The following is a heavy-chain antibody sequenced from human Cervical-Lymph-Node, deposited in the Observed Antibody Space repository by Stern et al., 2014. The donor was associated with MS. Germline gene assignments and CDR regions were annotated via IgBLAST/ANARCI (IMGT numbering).Heavy chain of an antibody. Sequence: QVQLLQPGAEVKTPGASVKVSCKASGYTFTNYDVHWVRQATGQGLEWMGWMSPNSGNTGYAQEFQGRVTMTRDTSMSTAYMELSSLRREDTAVYYCARGVPLELYGMDVWGQGTTVTVSS. V-gene: IGHV1-8*01. J-gene: IGHJ6*02. CDR2: MSPNSGNT. CDR3: ARGVPLELYGMDV. D-gene: IGHD1-7*01. CDR1: GYTFTNYD.